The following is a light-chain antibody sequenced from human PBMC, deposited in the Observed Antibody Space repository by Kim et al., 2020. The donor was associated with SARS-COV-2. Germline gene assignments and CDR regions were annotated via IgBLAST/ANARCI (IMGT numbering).Light chain of an antibody. CDR3: QQYGYSLS. CDR1: QSVASRY. CDR2: GAS. V-gene: IGKV3-20*01. Sequence: LSHGERATLSCRASQSVASRYLAWYQLKPGQAPRLLIYGASSRATDIPDRFSGSGSGTDFTLTISRLEPEDFAVYYWQQYGYSLSFGGGTKVDIK. J-gene: IGKJ4*01.